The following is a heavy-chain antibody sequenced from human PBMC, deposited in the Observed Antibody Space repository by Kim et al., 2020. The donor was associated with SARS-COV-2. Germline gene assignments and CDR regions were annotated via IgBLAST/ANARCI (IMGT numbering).Heavy chain of an antibody. V-gene: IGHV3-48*02. Sequence: GGSLRLSCAASGFTFSSYSMNWVRQAPGKGLEWVSYISSSSSTIYYADSVKGRFTISRDNAKNSLYLQMNSLRDEDTAVYYCARSGYSYGITSQPPFDYWGQGTLVTVSS. D-gene: IGHD5-18*01. CDR3: ARSGYSYGITSQPPFDY. J-gene: IGHJ4*02. CDR1: GFTFSSYS. CDR2: ISSSSSTI.